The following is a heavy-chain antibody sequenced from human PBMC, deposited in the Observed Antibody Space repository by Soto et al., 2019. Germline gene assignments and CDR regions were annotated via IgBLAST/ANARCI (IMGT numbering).Heavy chain of an antibody. Sequence: SETLSVTCAVYGGSFSGYYWSWIRQPPGKGLEWNGEINHSGSTNYNPSLKSRVTISVDTSKNQFSLKLSSVTAADTAVYYCARLGDYDSSGTFSYWGQGTLVTVSS. CDR2: INHSGST. V-gene: IGHV4-34*01. CDR1: GGSFSGYY. D-gene: IGHD3-22*01. J-gene: IGHJ4*02. CDR3: ARLGDYDSSGTFSY.